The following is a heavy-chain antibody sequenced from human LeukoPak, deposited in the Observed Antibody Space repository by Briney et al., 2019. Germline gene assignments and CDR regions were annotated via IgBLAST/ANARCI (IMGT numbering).Heavy chain of an antibody. D-gene: IGHD3-10*01. CDR3: ARQVKSWFGEIYYMDV. Sequence: SATLSLTCAVSGASLNSDYWSWIRQPPGKGLEWIGYIQSSGTTNYNTSFKSRVTISIHASKNQLSLELTSMTAADTALYYCARQVKSWFGEIYYMDVWGKGTTVIVSS. CDR1: GASLNSDY. CDR2: IQSSGTT. V-gene: IGHV4-4*09. J-gene: IGHJ6*03.